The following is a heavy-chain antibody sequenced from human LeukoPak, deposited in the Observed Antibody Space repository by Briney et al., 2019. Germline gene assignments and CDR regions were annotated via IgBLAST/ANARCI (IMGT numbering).Heavy chain of an antibody. Sequence: QPGGSLRLSCVVSGFTFSDYWMTWVRQAPGKGLECVANINQDGSDNYYVDSVKGRFTASRDNAKNSVYLQMNSLRAEDTAVYYCATSQMVRFVYWGQGTLVTVSS. CDR1: GFTFSDYW. CDR3: ATSQMVRFVY. J-gene: IGHJ4*02. D-gene: IGHD6-13*01. V-gene: IGHV3-7*01. CDR2: INQDGSDN.